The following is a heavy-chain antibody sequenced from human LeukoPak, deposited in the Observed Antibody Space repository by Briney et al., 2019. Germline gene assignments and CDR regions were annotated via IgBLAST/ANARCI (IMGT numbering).Heavy chain of an antibody. Sequence: PSETLSLTCTVSGGSISSYYWSWIRQPPGKGLECIGYIYNSGSINYNPSLKSRVSISVDTSKNQFSLKLSSVTAADTAVYYCARSAIDAFDIWGQGTMVTVSS. V-gene: IGHV4-59*08. D-gene: IGHD6-25*01. CDR1: GGSISSYY. J-gene: IGHJ3*02. CDR3: ARSAIDAFDI. CDR2: IYNSGSI.